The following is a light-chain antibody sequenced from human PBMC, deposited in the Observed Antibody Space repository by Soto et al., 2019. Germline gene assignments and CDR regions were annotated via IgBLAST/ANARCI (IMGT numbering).Light chain of an antibody. CDR3: SSYTSSSTRV. CDR2: DVS. Sequence: QSALTQPASVSGSPGQSITISCTGTRSAVGGYNYVSCYQQHQGKAPKLMIYDVSNRPSGVFNRFSGSKSGNTASLTISGLQAEDEADYYCSSYTSSSTRVFGGGTKLTVL. CDR1: RSAVGGYNY. V-gene: IGLV2-14*01. J-gene: IGLJ2*01.